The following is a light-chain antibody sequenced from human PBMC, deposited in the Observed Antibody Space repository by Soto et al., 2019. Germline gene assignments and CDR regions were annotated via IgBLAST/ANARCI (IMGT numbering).Light chain of an antibody. J-gene: IGKJ1*01. CDR1: QSVSSK. CDR3: QHYNDWPPTWT. V-gene: IGKV3-15*01. Sequence: EIVMTQSPATLSVSPGERATLSCRAIQSVSSKLAWYQQKPGQAPRVLIYGASTRATGIPARFSGSWSGTECTLTISSLHSEDFAVYYCQHYNDWPPTWTFGQGTRVEIK. CDR2: GAS.